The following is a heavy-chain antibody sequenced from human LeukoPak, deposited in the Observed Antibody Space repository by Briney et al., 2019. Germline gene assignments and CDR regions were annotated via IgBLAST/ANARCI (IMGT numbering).Heavy chain of an antibody. CDR1: GYAFTSYG. V-gene: IGHV1-18*01. Sequence: GASVKLSFKASGYAFTSYGISWVRQAPGPGLEWMGLISAYNGNTNYAPKLQSKVTMTTDTSTSTAYIELMSLRSDDTAVYYCAREDCSGGSCYSLSLTPVFHVFDIWGQGTMVTVSS. J-gene: IGHJ3*02. CDR3: AREDCSGGSCYSLSLTPVFHVFDI. D-gene: IGHD2-15*01. CDR2: ISAYNGNT.